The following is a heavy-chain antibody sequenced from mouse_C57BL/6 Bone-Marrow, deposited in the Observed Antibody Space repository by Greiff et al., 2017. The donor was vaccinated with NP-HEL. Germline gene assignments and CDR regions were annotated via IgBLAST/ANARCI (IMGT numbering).Heavy chain of an antibody. D-gene: IGHD1-1*01. J-gene: IGHJ1*03. CDR3: ARHGGYYGSSPYWYFDV. CDR1: EYEFPSHD. V-gene: IGHV5-2*01. CDR2: INSDGGST. Sequence: DVMLVESGGGLVQPGESLKLSCESNEYEFPSHDMSWVRKTPEKRLELVAAINSDGGSTYYPDTMERRFIISRDNTKKTLYLQMSSLRSEDTALYYCARHGGYYGSSPYWYFDVWGTGTTVTVSS.